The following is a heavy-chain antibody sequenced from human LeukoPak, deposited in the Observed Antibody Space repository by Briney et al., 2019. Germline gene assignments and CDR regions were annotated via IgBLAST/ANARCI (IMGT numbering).Heavy chain of an antibody. V-gene: IGHV4-39*01. J-gene: IGHJ4*02. CDR1: GGSISSSSYY. D-gene: IGHD6-13*01. Sequence: PSETLSLTCTVSGGSISSSSYYWGWIRQPPGKGLEWIGSIYYSGSTYYNPSLKSRVTISVDTSKNQFSLKLSSVTAADTAVYYCARVGSSWYKTMTYYFDYWGQGTLVTVSS. CDR3: ARVGSSWYKTMTYYFDY. CDR2: IYYSGST.